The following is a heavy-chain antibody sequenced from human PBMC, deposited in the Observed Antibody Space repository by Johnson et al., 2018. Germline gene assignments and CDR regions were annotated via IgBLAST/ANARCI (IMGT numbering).Heavy chain of an antibody. CDR3: ARGYCSSSSCYALDY. D-gene: IGHD2-2*01. CDR1: GFTFSSYA. Sequence: QVQLVESGGGVVQPGRSLRLSCAASGFTFSSYAMHWVRQAPGKGLEWVAVISYDGSNKYYADSVKGRFTISRDSSKNTLFLQINSLSGEDTAMYHCARGYCSSSSCYALDYWGQGTLLTVSS. V-gene: IGHV3-30-3*01. CDR2: ISYDGSNK. J-gene: IGHJ4*02.